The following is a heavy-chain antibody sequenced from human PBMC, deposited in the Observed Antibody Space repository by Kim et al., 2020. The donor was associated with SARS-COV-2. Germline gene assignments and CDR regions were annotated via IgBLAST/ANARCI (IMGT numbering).Heavy chain of an antibody. CDR2: ISSSGSTI. J-gene: IGHJ3*02. CDR1: GFTFSDYY. Sequence: GGSLRLSCAASGFTFSDYYMSWIRQAPGKGLEWVSYISSSGSTIYYADSVKGRFTISRDNAKNSLYLQMNSLRAEDTAVYYCARDHLSRRNDIVATIFNAFDIWGQGTMVTVSS. V-gene: IGHV3-11*04. D-gene: IGHD5-12*01. CDR3: ARDHLSRRNDIVATIFNAFDI.